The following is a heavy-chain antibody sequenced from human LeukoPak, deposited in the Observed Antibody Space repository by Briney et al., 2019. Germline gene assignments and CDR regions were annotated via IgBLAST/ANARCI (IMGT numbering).Heavy chain of an antibody. J-gene: IGHJ4*02. Sequence: GGSLRLSCAASGFTFSSYAMHWVRQAPGKGLEWVAVISYDGSNKYYADSAKGRSTISRDNSKNTLYLQMNSLRAEDTAVYYCASSDLYGSGSYDYWGQGTLVTVSS. CDR1: GFTFSSYA. CDR2: ISYDGSNK. V-gene: IGHV3-30-3*01. D-gene: IGHD3-10*01. CDR3: ASSDLYGSGSYDY.